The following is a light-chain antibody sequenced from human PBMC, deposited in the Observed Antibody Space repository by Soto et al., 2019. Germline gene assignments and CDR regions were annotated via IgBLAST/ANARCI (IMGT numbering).Light chain of an antibody. J-gene: IGLJ2*01. CDR2: EVN. Sequence: QSVLTQPPSASGSPGQSVTISCTGTNNDIGGYTYVSWYQQLPGKAPKLMIYEVNKRPSGIPDRFSGSKSGNTASLAISGLRSEDEADYYCAAWDDSLSGVVFGGGTQLTVL. CDR3: AAWDDSLSGVV. V-gene: IGLV2-8*01. CDR1: NNDIGGYTY.